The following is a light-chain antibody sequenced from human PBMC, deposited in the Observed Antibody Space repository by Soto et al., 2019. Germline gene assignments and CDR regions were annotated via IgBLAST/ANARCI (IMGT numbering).Light chain of an antibody. V-gene: IGLV1-40*01. CDR1: RSNIGAPYD. Sequence: QSVLTQPPSVSGVPGQRITISCTGSRSNIGAPYDVHWYQQFPGTAPKLLIYGNNTRPSGVPDRFSGSKSGTSASLAITGLQAEDEADYYCQSYDSSLTGYVVFGGGTKLTVL. CDR3: QSYDSSLTGYVV. CDR2: GNN. J-gene: IGLJ2*01.